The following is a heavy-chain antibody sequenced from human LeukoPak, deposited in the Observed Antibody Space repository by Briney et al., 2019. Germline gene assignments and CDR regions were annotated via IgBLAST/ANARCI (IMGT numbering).Heavy chain of an antibody. V-gene: IGHV3-23*01. CDR1: GFAFSSYA. CDR3: AIVPLFQFDY. Sequence: PGGSLRLSCAASGFAFSSYAMSWVRQAPGKGLEWVSGISGSGYGTYYADSVKGRFTISRDNSKNTLYLHMNSLTAEDTAVYYCAIVPLFQFDYWGQGTLVTVSS. J-gene: IGHJ4*02. CDR2: ISGSGYGT.